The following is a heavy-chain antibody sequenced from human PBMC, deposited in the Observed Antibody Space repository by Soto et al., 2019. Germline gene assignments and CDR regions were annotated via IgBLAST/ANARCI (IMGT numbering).Heavy chain of an antibody. Sequence: GGSLRLSCAASGFTFSSYGMHWVRQAPGKGLEWVAVISYDGSNKYYADSVKGRFTISRDNSKNTLYLQMNSLRAEDTAVYYCAKGVVFDEPFPDYFDYWGQGTLVTVSS. J-gene: IGHJ4*02. D-gene: IGHD2-2*01. CDR1: GFTFSSYG. V-gene: IGHV3-30*18. CDR2: ISYDGSNK. CDR3: AKGVVFDEPFPDYFDY.